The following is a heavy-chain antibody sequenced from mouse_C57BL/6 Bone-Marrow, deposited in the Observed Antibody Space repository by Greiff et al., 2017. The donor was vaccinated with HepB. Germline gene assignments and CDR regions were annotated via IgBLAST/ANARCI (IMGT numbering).Heavy chain of an antibody. D-gene: IGHD1-1*01. CDR3: ARVYYGSSYGFAY. CDR2: IYPGDGDT. CDR1: GYAFSSSW. V-gene: IGHV1-82*01. J-gene: IGHJ3*01. Sequence: VQLVESGPELVKPGASVKISCKASGYAFSSSWMNWVKQRPGKGLEWIGRIYPGDGDTNYNGKFKGKATLTADKSSSTAYMQLSSLTSEDSAVYFCARVYYGSSYGFAYWGQGTLVTVSA.